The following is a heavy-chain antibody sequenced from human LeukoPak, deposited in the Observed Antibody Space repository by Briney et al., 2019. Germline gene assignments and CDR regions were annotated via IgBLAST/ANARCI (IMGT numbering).Heavy chain of an antibody. CDR3: ARHPPGLRYFDP. CDR1: GGAISGYY. CDR2: IDYSGDT. J-gene: IGHJ5*02. V-gene: IGHV4-59*08. Sequence: PSETLSLTCTVSGGAISGYYWSWIRQPPGKALEWIAYIDYSGDTNSNPSLKSRVTISVDTSKNQFALRLDSVTAADTAFYYCARHPPGLRYFDPWGQGTLVTVSS. D-gene: IGHD3-9*01.